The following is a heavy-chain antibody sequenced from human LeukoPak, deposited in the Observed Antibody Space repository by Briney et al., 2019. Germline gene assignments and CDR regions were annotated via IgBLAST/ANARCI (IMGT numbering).Heavy chain of an antibody. J-gene: IGHJ6*02. Sequence: PGGSLRLSCAASGFTFSSYSMNWVRQAPGKGLEWVSSISSSSSCIYYADSVKGRFTISRDNAKNSLYLQMNSLRAEDTAVYYCVVVPAAIDYGMDVWGQGTTVTVSS. V-gene: IGHV3-21*01. CDR3: VVVPAAIDYGMDV. CDR2: ISSSSSCI. CDR1: GFTFSSYS. D-gene: IGHD2-2*02.